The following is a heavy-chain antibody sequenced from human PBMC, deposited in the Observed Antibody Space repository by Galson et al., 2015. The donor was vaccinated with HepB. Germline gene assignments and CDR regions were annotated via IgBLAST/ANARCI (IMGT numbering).Heavy chain of an antibody. CDR2: IDPSDSYT. D-gene: IGHD1-14*01. V-gene: IGHV5-10-1*01. J-gene: IGHJ5*02. CDR1: GYGFTSYW. CDR3: ARTIAEPNNWFDP. Sequence: SGAEVKKPGESLRISCKGSGYGFTSYWISWVRQMPGKGLEWMGRIDPSDSYTNYSPSFQGHVTISADKSISTAYLQWSSLKASDTAMYYCARTIAEPNNWFDPWGQGTLVTVSS.